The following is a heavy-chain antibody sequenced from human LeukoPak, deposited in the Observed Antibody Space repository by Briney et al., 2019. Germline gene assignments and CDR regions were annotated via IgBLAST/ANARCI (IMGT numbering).Heavy chain of an antibody. Sequence: TGGSLRLSCAASGFTFSSYAMSWVRQAPGKGLEWVSAISGSGGSTYYADPVKGRFTISRDNSKNTLYLQMNSLRAEDTAVYYCARGPNDFWSGPDLIHYMDVWGKGTTVTVSS. J-gene: IGHJ6*03. V-gene: IGHV3-23*01. D-gene: IGHD3-3*01. CDR3: ARGPNDFWSGPDLIHYMDV. CDR2: ISGSGGST. CDR1: GFTFSSYA.